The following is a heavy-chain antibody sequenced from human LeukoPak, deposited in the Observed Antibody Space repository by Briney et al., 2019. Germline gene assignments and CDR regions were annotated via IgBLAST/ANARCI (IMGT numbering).Heavy chain of an antibody. D-gene: IGHD3-16*01. V-gene: IGHV3-53*01. Sequence: GGSLRLSCAASGFTVSSNYMSWVRQAPGKGLEWVSVIYSGGSTYYADSVKGRFTISRDNSKNTLYLQMNSLRAEDTAVYYCARGKYYDYVWGSYPTPPYYLDYWGQGTLVTVSS. CDR1: GFTVSSNY. CDR2: IYSGGST. J-gene: IGHJ4*02. CDR3: ARGKYYDYVWGSYPTPPYYLDY.